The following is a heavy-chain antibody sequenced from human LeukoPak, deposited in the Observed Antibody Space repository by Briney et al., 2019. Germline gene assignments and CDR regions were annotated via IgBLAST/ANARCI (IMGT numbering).Heavy chain of an antibody. J-gene: IGHJ4*02. CDR2: IDNGGSP. Sequence: SETLSHTCTISGASISSHYWSWIRQPPGKELEWIGYIDNGGSPKYSPSLRSRVTISVVTSKNQFSLKLNSVTAADTAVYYCARDLGRVANDYYFDSWGQGTLVTVSS. D-gene: IGHD4/OR15-4a*01. CDR3: ARDLGRVANDYYFDS. V-gene: IGHV4-59*11. CDR1: GASISSHY.